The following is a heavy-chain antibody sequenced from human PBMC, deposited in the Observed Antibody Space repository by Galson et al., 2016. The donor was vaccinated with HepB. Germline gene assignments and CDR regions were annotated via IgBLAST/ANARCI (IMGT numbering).Heavy chain of an antibody. CDR2: ISYDGSDK. V-gene: IGHV3-30*03. D-gene: IGHD3-10*01. CDR1: GFTFSRNG. CDR3: ARDATYGSANYYNSGIDS. Sequence: SLRLSCAASGFTFSRNGLHWVRQAPGKGLEWVAVISYDGSDKYYGDSVKGRFTISRDNSKNTVYLQMNSLRPEDTAVYYCARDATYGSANYYNSGIDSWGQGTLVTVSS. J-gene: IGHJ4*02.